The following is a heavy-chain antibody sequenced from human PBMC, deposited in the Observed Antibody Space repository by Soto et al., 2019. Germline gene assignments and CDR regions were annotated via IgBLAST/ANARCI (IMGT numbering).Heavy chain of an antibody. CDR2: VYRSGAA. D-gene: IGHD6-25*01. CDR1: GYSISTGYY. Sequence: SETLSLTCTVSGYSISTGYYWAWVRQSPGKGLEWIGSVYRSGAAYYSPTLKSRVTISVDTSKNQFFMRLNSVTATDTAVYFCAGGSSSAWIDFWGQGTLVTVSS. V-gene: IGHV4-38-2*02. J-gene: IGHJ4*02. CDR3: AGGSSSAWIDF.